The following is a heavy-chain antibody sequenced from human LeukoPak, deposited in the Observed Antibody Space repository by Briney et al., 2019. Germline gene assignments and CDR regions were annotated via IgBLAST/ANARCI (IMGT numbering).Heavy chain of an antibody. CDR3: TTDPGYCTSTRCHGALS. CDR2: ISGSGGST. V-gene: IGHV3-23*01. Sequence: GGSLRLSCAASGFTFSSYAMSWVRQAPGKGLEWVSAISGSGGSTYYADSVKGRFTISRDNSKNTLYLQMNSLRAEDTAVYYCTTDPGYCTSTRCHGALSWGQGTLVTVSS. D-gene: IGHD2-2*01. CDR1: GFTFSSYA. J-gene: IGHJ5*02.